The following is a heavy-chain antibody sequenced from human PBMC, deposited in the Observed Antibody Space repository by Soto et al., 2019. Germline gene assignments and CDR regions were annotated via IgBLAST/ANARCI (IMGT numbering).Heavy chain of an antibody. Sequence: ASVKVSCKASGGTLSSYAISWVRQAPGQGLEWTGGIIPILGIANYAQKFQGIVTITADKSTSTAYMELSSLRSEDTDVYFCARVTIAAAGIGAFDIWGQGTRVTVS. CDR1: GGTLSSYA. D-gene: IGHD6-13*01. J-gene: IGHJ3*02. CDR3: ARVTIAAAGIGAFDI. V-gene: IGHV1-69*10. CDR2: IIPILGIA.